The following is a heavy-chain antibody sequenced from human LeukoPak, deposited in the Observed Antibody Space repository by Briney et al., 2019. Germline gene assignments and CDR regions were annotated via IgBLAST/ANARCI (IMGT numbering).Heavy chain of an antibody. Sequence: GGSLRLSCAASGFTFDDYGMSWVRQAPGKGLEWDSGINWNGGSTGYADSVKGRFTISRDNAKNSLYLQMNSLRAEDTALYYCARVTRSVGETIVGATLDYWGQGTLVTVSS. CDR3: ARVTRSVGETIVGATLDY. J-gene: IGHJ4*02. CDR2: INWNGGST. V-gene: IGHV3-20*04. CDR1: GFTFDDYG. D-gene: IGHD1-26*01.